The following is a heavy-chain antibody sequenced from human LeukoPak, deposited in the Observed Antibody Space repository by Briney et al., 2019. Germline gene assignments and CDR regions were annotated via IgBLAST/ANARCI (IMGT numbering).Heavy chain of an antibody. J-gene: IGHJ4*02. Sequence: GGSLRLSCAASGFTFSSYEMNWVRQAPGKGLEWVSYISSSGSTIYYADSVKGRFTISRDNAKNSLYLQMNSLRAEDTAVYYCARGDYYDSSGYYYGFDDWGQGTLVTVSS. D-gene: IGHD3-22*01. V-gene: IGHV3-48*03. CDR2: ISSSGSTI. CDR1: GFTFSSYE. CDR3: ARGDYYDSSGYYYGFDD.